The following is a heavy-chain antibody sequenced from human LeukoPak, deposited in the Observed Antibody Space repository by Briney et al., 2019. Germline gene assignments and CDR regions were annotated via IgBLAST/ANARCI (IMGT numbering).Heavy chain of an antibody. J-gene: IGHJ4*02. CDR2: IYSGGST. CDR1: GFTVSSNY. D-gene: IGHD1-14*01. Sequence: GGSVRLSCAASGFTVSSNYMGWVRQAPGKGLEWVSVIYSGGSTYYADSVKGRFSISRDSSKNTLYLQMNSLRAEDTAVYYCARDFAYNTFDYWGQGTLVTVSS. V-gene: IGHV3-66*01. CDR3: ARDFAYNTFDY.